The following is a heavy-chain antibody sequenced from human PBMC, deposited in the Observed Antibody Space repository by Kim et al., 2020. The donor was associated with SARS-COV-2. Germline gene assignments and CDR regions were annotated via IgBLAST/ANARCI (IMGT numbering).Heavy chain of an antibody. D-gene: IGHD3-10*01. J-gene: IGHJ4*02. CDR2: ISAYNGNT. CDR1: GYTFTSYG. CDR3: ARSARLLWFGEIRSFDY. Sequence: ASVKVSCKASGYTFTSYGISWVRQAPGQGLEWMGWISAYNGNTNYAQKLQGRVTMTTDTSTSTAYMELRSLRSDDTAVYYCARSARLLWFGEIRSFDYWGQGTLVTVSS. V-gene: IGHV1-18*04.